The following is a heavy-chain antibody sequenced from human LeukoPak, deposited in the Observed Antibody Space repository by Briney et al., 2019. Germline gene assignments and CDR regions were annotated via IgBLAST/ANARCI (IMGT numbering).Heavy chain of an antibody. V-gene: IGHV3-48*01. CDR3: ARARFGDAFDI. D-gene: IGHD3-10*01. CDR1: GFTFSSYS. J-gene: IGHJ3*02. CDR2: ISSSSSTI. Sequence: GGSLRLSCAASGFTFSSYSMNWVRQAPGKGLEWVSYISSSSSTIYYADSVKGRFTISRDNAKNSLYLQMNSLRAEDTAVYYCARARFGDAFDIWGQGTMVTVSS.